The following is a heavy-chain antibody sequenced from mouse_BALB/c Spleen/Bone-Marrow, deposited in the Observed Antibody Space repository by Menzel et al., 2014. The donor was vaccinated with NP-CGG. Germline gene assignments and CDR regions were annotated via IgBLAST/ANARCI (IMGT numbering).Heavy chain of an antibody. CDR1: GYTFTGYT. CDR3: ARSMIVYFAMDY. D-gene: IGHD2-3*01. CDR2: INPTSGYA. Sequence: VQLQQSGAELARPGASVKMSCKASGYTFTGYTIHWVKQRPGRGLEWIGCINPTSGYANYNQKFKDKATLTADKSSSTAYMQLSSLTSEDSAVFYCARSMIVYFAMDYWGQGTSVTVSS. J-gene: IGHJ4*01. V-gene: IGHV1-4*01.